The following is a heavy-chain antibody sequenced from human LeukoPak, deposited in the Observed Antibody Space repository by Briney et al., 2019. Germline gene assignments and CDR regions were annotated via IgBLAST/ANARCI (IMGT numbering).Heavy chain of an antibody. CDR1: GFSLSTSGVG. CDR2: IYWNDDK. J-gene: IGHJ3*02. V-gene: IGHV2-5*01. CDR3: ALSNWGSGDDAFDI. Sequence: ESGPTLVKPTQTLTLTCTFSGFSLSTSGVGVGWIRQPPGKALEWLALIYWNDDKRYSPSLKSRLTITKDTSKNQVVLAMTNMDPVDTATHYCALSNWGSGDDAFDIWGQGTMVTVSS. D-gene: IGHD7-27*01.